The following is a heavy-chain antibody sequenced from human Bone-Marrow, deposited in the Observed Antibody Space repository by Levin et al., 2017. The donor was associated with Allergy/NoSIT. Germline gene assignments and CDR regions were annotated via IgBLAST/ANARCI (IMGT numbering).Heavy chain of an antibody. CDR3: STDRD. CDR2: IKGQVDGGTA. J-gene: IGHJ4*02. CDR1: GLTFASAR. V-gene: IGHV3-15*01. Sequence: PGGSLRLSCFSSGLTFASARMNWVRQAPGKGLEWLGRIKGQVDGGTADYATAVKGRFTISRDDSQETVYLQMNTLTAEDTGVYFCSTDRDWGQGTVVTVSS.